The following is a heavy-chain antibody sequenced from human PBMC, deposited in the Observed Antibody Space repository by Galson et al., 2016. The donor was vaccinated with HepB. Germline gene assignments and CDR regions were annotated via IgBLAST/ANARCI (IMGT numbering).Heavy chain of an antibody. CDR3: GKHGGFDY. Sequence: SPRLSCAASGFSFSTSGMSWVRQTPGRGLEWVSGITGSGDATHYADSVRGRFTISRDNSKNTLYLYMNSLRAGDTAVYYCGKHGGFDYWGQGALDTVSS. V-gene: IGHV3-23*01. CDR2: ITGSGDAT. CDR1: GFSFSTSG. D-gene: IGHD3-16*01. J-gene: IGHJ4*02.